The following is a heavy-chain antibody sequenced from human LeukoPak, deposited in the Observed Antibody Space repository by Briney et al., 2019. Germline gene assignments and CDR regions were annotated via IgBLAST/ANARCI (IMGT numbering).Heavy chain of an antibody. J-gene: IGHJ2*01. CDR2: VIPVLGIT. D-gene: IGHD3-10*01. Sequence: SVKVSCKASGGTFSTYAVNWVRQAPGQGLEWMGRVIPVLGITNYAQKLQGRVTITTDESTSTAYMELSSLRSEDTAVYYCARRRLGLGDWYFDLWGRGTLVTVSS. CDR3: ARRRLGLGDWYFDL. V-gene: IGHV1-69*04. CDR1: GGTFSTYA.